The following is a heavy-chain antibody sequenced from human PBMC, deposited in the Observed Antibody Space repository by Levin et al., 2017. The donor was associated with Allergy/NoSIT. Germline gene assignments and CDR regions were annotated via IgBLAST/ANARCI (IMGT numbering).Heavy chain of an antibody. D-gene: IGHD1-14*01. CDR2: INSDGSST. CDR1: GFTFSSYW. V-gene: IGHV3-74*01. Sequence: GGSLRLSCAASGFTFSSYWMHWVRQAPGKGLVWVSRINSDGSSTSYADSVKGRFTISRDNAKNTLYLQMNSLRAEDTAVYYCARMGQDRTNYYYYYMDVWGKGTTVTVSS. CDR3: ARMGQDRTNYYYYYMDV. J-gene: IGHJ6*03.